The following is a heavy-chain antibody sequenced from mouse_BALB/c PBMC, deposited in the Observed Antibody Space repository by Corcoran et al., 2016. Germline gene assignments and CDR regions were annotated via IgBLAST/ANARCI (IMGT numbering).Heavy chain of an antibody. CDR1: GYTFTNYG. V-gene: IGHV9-3-1*01. CDR2: INTYTGEP. CDR3: AREPYAMDY. D-gene: IGHD6-1*01. J-gene: IGHJ4*01. Sequence: QIQLVRAGPELKKPGGTVKISCKASGYTFTNYGMNWVKQVPGKGLKWMGWINTYTGEPTYADDFKGRFAFSLETSASTAYLQINNLKNEDTATYFCAREPYAMDYWGQGTSVTVSS.